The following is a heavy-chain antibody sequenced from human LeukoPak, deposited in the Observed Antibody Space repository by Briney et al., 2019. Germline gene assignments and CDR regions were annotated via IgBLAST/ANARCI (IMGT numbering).Heavy chain of an antibody. CDR2: IYYSGST. J-gene: IGHJ4*02. V-gene: IGHV4-39*01. CDR3: ARYDSSGYYLGKVDY. D-gene: IGHD3-22*01. CDR1: GRSISSSSYY. Sequence: PSETLSLTCTVSGRSISSSSYYWGWIRQPPGKGLEWIGSIYYSGSTYYNPSLKSRVTISVDTSKNQFSLKLSSVTAADTAVYYCARYDSSGYYLGKVDYGGQGTLVTVSS.